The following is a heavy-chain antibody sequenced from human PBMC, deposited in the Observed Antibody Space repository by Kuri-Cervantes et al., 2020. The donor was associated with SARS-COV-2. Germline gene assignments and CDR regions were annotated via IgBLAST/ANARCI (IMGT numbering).Heavy chain of an antibody. CDR3: ARDSEFTRDAFEI. CDR1: GGTLSTYT. Sequence: SVKVSCKASGGTLSTYTVTWVRQAPGQGLEWMGRIIPVLRVENYAQKFQGRVTITADKSTNTAYMELTSLRSADTAVYYCARDSEFTRDAFEIWGQGTMVTVSS. V-gene: IGHV1-69*04. CDR2: IIPVLRVE. J-gene: IGHJ3*02.